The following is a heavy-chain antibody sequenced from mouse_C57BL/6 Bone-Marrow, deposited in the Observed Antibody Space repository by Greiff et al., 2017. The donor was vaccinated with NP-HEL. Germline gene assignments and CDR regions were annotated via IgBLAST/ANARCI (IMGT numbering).Heavy chain of an antibody. D-gene: IGHD4-1*01. J-gene: IGHJ2*01. CDR3: AKADWDKGDYFDY. V-gene: IGHV1-19*01. Sequence: EVKLVESGPVLVKPGASVKMSCKASGYTFTDYYMNWVKQSHGKSLEWIGVINPYNGGTSYNQKFKGKATLTVDKSSSTAYMELNSLTSEDSAVYYCAKADWDKGDYFDYWGQGTTLTVSS. CDR2: INPYNGGT. CDR1: GYTFTDYY.